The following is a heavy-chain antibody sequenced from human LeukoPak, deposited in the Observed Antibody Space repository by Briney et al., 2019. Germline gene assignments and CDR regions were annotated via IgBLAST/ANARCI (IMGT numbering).Heavy chain of an antibody. Sequence: ASVKVSCKASGCTFTGYYIHWVRQAPGQGLEWMGRINPNSGGTNYAQKFQGRVTMTRDTSISTAYMELSRLRSDDTAVYYCAIVGPASSGYHSFDYWGQGTLVTVSS. CDR3: AIVGPASSGYHSFDY. V-gene: IGHV1-2*06. J-gene: IGHJ4*02. D-gene: IGHD3-22*01. CDR1: GCTFTGYY. CDR2: INPNSGGT.